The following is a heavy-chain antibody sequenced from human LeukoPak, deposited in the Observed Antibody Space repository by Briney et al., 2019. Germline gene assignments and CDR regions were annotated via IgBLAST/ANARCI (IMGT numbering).Heavy chain of an antibody. CDR2: ISGSGGST. J-gene: IGHJ4*02. Sequence: GGSLRLSCAASGFTFSSYEMNWVRQAPGKGLEWVSGISGSGGSTYYADSVKGRFTISRDNSKNTLYLQMNSLRAEDTAVYYCAKTHSSGWLFGYWGLGTLVTVSS. D-gene: IGHD6-19*01. CDR3: AKTHSSGWLFGY. CDR1: GFTFSSYE. V-gene: IGHV3-23*01.